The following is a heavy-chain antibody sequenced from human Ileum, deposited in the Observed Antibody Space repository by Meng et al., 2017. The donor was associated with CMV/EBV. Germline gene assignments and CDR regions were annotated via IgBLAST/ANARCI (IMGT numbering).Heavy chain of an antibody. J-gene: IGHJ4*02. D-gene: IGHD6-19*01. CDR1: GDSTSGFF. CDR3: AKEQSIGIAVTGIFDF. CDR2: IYSSGST. Sequence: QGPLQESGPGLVKPSQTLSLTFTVSGDSTSGFFWSWIRQPAGKGLEWIGRIYSSGSTFYNPSLESRVTMSIDTSKNQFSLRLASVTAADTAVYFCAKEQSIGIAVTGIFDFWGQGALVTVFS. V-gene: IGHV4-4*07.